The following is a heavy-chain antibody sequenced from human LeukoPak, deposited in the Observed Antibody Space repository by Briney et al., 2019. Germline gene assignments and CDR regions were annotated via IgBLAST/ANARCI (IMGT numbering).Heavy chain of an antibody. CDR2: ISSSGGNT. CDR3: ARDYSGFVQH. V-gene: IGHV3-21*01. CDR1: GFTFSSYA. Sequence: PGGSLRLSCAGSGFTFSSYAMSWVRQAPGKGLECVSTISSSGGNTFYADSVKGRFTISRDNAKNSLYLQMNSLRAEDTAVYYCARDYSGFVQHWGQGTLVTVSS. D-gene: IGHD2-15*01. J-gene: IGHJ1*01.